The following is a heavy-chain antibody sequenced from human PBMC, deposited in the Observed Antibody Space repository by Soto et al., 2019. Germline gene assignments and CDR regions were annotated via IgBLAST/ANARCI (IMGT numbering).Heavy chain of an antibody. Sequence: QAQLVQYGAEVKKPGASAKVACKASVYRFISYDINWVRQATGQGLEGVGWMYPTSGNAGYAQKLQGRVTMTMNTAISTAYMELSNLTSEDTAVYYCARVAVECGSTSCSIVSGREPWGQVTLVPVSS. CDR2: MYPTSGNA. CDR3: ARVAVECGSTSCSIVSGREP. V-gene: IGHV1-8*01. J-gene: IGHJ5*02. D-gene: IGHD2-2*01. CDR1: VYRFISYD.